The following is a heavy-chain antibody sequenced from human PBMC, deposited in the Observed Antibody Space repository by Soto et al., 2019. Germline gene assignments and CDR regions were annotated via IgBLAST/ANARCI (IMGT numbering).Heavy chain of an antibody. CDR2: IYSGGST. CDR3: AKDRQPDGIWTFDL. V-gene: IGHV3-66*01. J-gene: IGHJ4*02. D-gene: IGHD3-9*01. CDR1: GFTVSSNY. Sequence: LRLSCAASGFTVSSNYMSWVRQAPGKGLDWVAGIYSGGSTYYADSVKGRFTISRDNSQNSVYLQMSSLRDEDTAVYYCAKDRQPDGIWTFDLWGQGTLVTVSS.